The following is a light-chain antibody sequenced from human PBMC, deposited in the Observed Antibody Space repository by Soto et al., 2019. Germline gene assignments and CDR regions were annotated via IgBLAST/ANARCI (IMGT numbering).Light chain of an antibody. CDR1: SSNIGSNY. Sequence: QSVLTQPPSASVTPGQRVTMPCSGSSSNIGSNYVYWYQQLPGTAPKLLIYSNNQRPSGVPDRFSGSKSGTSASLAISGLRSEDEADYYCAAWDDSLSGYVFGTGTKVTVL. J-gene: IGLJ1*01. CDR2: SNN. V-gene: IGLV1-47*02. CDR3: AAWDDSLSGYV.